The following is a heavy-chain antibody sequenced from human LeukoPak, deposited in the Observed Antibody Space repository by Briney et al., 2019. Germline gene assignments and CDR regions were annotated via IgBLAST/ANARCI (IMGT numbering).Heavy chain of an antibody. Sequence: TGGSLRLSCVASGFSFSDYYMSWIRQAPGKGLEWVSYISSSGSTIYYADSVKGRFTISRDNAKNSLYLQMNSLRAEDTAVYYCSGGPVSYPYYYYMDVWGKGTTVTVSS. D-gene: IGHD1-26*01. J-gene: IGHJ6*03. CDR2: ISSSGSTI. CDR3: SGGPVSYPYYYYMDV. CDR1: GFSFSDYY. V-gene: IGHV3-11*01.